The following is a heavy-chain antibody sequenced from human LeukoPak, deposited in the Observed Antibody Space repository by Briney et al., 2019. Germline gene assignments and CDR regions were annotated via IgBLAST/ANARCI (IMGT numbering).Heavy chain of an antibody. J-gene: IGHJ4*02. CDR3: AKDTLLYSSSWPFYY. V-gene: IGHV3-30*02. CDR1: GFTFSSYG. D-gene: IGHD6-13*01. CDR2: IRYDGSNK. Sequence: GGSLRLSCAASGFTFSSYGMHWVRQAPGKGLEWVAFIRYDGSNKYYADSVKGRFTISRDNSKNTLYLQMNSLRAEDTAVYYCAKDTLLYSSSWPFYYWGQGTLVTVSA.